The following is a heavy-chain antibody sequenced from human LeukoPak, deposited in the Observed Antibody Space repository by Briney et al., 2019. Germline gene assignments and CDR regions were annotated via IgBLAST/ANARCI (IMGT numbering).Heavy chain of an antibody. CDR1: AGSISSGSYY. D-gene: IGHD3-22*01. CDR2: IYTSGST. CDR3: ARDRVVTMIGRRYYYYYYMDV. V-gene: IGHV4-61*02. J-gene: IGHJ6*03. Sequence: SETLSLTGTVSAGSISSGSYYWSWIRQPAGKGLEWIGRIYTSGSTNYNPSLKSRVTISAHTSKNQFSLKLSSVTAADTAVYYCARDRVVTMIGRRYYYYYYMDVWGKGTTVTVSS.